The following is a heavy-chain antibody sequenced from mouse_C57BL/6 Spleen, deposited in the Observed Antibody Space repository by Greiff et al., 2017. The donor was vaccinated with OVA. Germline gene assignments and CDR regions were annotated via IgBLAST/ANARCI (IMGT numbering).Heavy chain of an antibody. J-gene: IGHJ2*01. CDR2: IHPNSGST. D-gene: IGHD1-1*01. Sequence: QVQLQQPGAELVKPGASVKLSCKASGYTFTSYWMHWVKQRPGQGLEWIGMIHPNSGSTNYNEKFKSKATLTVDKSSSTAYMQLSSLTSEDSAVYYCARRTVVATRGYYFDYWGQGTTLTVSS. CDR3: ARRTVVATRGYYFDY. CDR1: GYTFTSYW. V-gene: IGHV1-64*01.